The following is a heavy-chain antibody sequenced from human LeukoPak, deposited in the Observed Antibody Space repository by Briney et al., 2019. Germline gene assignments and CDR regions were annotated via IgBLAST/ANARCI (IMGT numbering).Heavy chain of an antibody. Sequence: GSLRLSCAASGFTFSSYAMSWVRQAPGKGLEWIGEINHSGSTNYNPSLKSRVTISVDTSKNQFSLKLSSVTAADTAVYYCASLIGTTDIDYWGQGTLVTVSS. CDR1: GFTFSSYA. V-gene: IGHV4-34*01. J-gene: IGHJ4*02. CDR3: ASLIGTTDIDY. D-gene: IGHD1-7*01. CDR2: INHSGST.